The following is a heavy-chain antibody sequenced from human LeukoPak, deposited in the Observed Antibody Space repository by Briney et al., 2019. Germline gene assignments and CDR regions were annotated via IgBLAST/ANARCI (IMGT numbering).Heavy chain of an antibody. V-gene: IGHV3-15*01. J-gene: IGHJ6*02. Sequence: PGGSLRLSCAASGFTFSNAWMSWVRQAPGKGLEWVGRIKSKTDGGITDYAAPVKGRFTISRDDSKNTLYLQMNSLKTEDTAVYYCTTEPLGYCTNGVCYPINYYYGMDVWGQGTTVTVSS. D-gene: IGHD2-8*01. CDR2: IKSKTDGGIT. CDR3: TTEPLGYCTNGVCYPINYYYGMDV. CDR1: GFTFSNAW.